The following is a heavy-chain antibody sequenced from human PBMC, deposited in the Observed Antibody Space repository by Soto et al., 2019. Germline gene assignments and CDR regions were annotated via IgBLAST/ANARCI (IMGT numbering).Heavy chain of an antibody. CDR1: GYTFTSYG. CDR3: ARVRNYYYYMDV. J-gene: IGHJ6*03. Sequence: ASVKVSCKASGYTFTSYGISWVRQAPGQGLEWMGWISSYNGNTNYAQKLQGRVTMTTDTSTSTAYMELRSLRSDDTAVYYCARVRNYYYYMDVWGKGTTVTVSS. CDR2: ISSYNGNT. D-gene: IGHD1-1*01. V-gene: IGHV1-18*01.